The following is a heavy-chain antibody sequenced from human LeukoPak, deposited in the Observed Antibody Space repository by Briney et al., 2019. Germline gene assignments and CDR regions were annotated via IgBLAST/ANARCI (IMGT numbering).Heavy chain of an antibody. Sequence: GGSLRLSCAAPGFTFSTYAMSWFRQAPGKGLEWVSSLSGRGGSTYYSDSVKGRFTVSSDNSNNTLYLRMNSLRAEDTAVHYCAKRGGWDAGYENYFNYWGQGTLVTVSS. J-gene: IGHJ4*02. CDR3: AKRGGWDAGYENYFNY. V-gene: IGHV3-23*01. CDR2: LSGRGGST. CDR1: GFTFSTYA. D-gene: IGHD5-12*01.